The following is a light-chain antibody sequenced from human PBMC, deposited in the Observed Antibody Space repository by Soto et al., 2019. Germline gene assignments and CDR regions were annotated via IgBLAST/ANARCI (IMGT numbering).Light chain of an antibody. CDR2: EVT. CDR3: ISYTGKSASYV. CDR1: STDVGAYNY. Sequence: QSALAQPASVSGSPGQSITISCTGTSTDVGAYNYVAWYQQHPGKAPKLIIYEVTNRPSGVSYRFSASKSGNTASLTISGLHSEDEADYYCISYTGKSASYVFGTGNKVTVL. V-gene: IGLV2-14*01. J-gene: IGLJ1*01.